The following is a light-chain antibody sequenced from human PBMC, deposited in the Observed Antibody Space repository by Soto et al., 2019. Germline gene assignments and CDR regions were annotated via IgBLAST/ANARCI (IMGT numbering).Light chain of an antibody. V-gene: IGLV2-8*01. Sequence: QSALAQPPSASGSPGQSVTISCTGTSSDVGGYSNVSWYQQHPGKAPKLMIYEVSKRPSGVPDRFSGSKSGNTASLTVSGLQAEDEADYYCSSYAGSNNLLFGGGTKLTVL. J-gene: IGLJ2*01. CDR1: SSDVGGYSN. CDR2: EVS. CDR3: SSYAGSNNLL.